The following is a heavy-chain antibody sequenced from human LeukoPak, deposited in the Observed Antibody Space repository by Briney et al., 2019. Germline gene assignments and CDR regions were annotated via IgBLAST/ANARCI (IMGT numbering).Heavy chain of an antibody. J-gene: IGHJ3*02. D-gene: IGHD3-3*01. V-gene: IGHV1-69*13. CDR3: ARRYYDFAFDI. CDR1: GGTFSSYA. CDR2: IIPIFGTA. Sequence: VASVKVSCKASGGTFSSYAISWVRQAPGQGLEWMGGIIPIFGTANYAQKFQGRVTITADESTSTAYMELSSLRSEDTAVYYCARRYYDFAFDIWGQGTMVTVSS.